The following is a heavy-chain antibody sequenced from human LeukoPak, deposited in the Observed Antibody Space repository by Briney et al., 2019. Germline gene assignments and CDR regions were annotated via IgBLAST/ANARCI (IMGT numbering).Heavy chain of an antibody. CDR3: ARGQKRLNYYGSGSFELFDP. CDR1: GYTFTSYD. CDR2: MNPNSGNT. V-gene: IGHV1-8*01. Sequence: ASVKVSCKASGYTFTSYDIHWVRQATGQGLDWMGWMNPNSGNTGYAQKFQGRVTMTRNTSISTAYMELSSLRSEDTAVYYCARGQKRLNYYGSGSFELFDPWGQGTLVTVSS. D-gene: IGHD3-10*01. J-gene: IGHJ5*02.